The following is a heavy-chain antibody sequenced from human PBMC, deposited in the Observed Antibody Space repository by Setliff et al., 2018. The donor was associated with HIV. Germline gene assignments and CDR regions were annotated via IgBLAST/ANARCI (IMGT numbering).Heavy chain of an antibody. V-gene: IGHV3-21*01. CDR3: ARGVATNLDP. CDR2: INGDSTFI. J-gene: IGHJ5*02. D-gene: IGHD5-12*01. CDR1: GFSFSSYA. Sequence: LRLSCAASGFSFSSYAMNWVRQAPGKGLEWVSSINGDSTFIYYADSVKGRFTISRDNAKNSLYLQMNSLRAEDTAVYYCARGVATNLDPWGQGSLVTVSS.